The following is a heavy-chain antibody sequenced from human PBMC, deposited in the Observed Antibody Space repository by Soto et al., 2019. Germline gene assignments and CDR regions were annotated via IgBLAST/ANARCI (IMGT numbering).Heavy chain of an antibody. CDR2: IYHSGST. D-gene: IGHD4-17*01. V-gene: IGHV4-30-2*01. Sequence: QLQLQESGSGLVKPSQTLSLTCAVSGGSISSGGYSWSWIRQPPGKGLEWIGYIYHSGSTYYNPSLKSRVSLSVDRSKNQFSLKLSSVAAADTAVYYCARGICYGGNSEYYFDYWGQGTLVTVSS. J-gene: IGHJ4*02. CDR3: ARGICYGGNSEYYFDY. CDR1: GGSISSGGYS.